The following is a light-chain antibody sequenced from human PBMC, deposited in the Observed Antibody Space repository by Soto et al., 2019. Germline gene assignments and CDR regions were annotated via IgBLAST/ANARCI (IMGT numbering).Light chain of an antibody. CDR3: QQRRNWPLT. V-gene: IGKV3-11*01. CDR2: DVS. Sequence: EIVLTQSPATLSLSPGGRATLSCRASQSIDSYVTWYQQKPGQAPRLLIYDVSKRATGIPVRFSGSGSGTDFTLTISSLEPEDVAIYYCQQRRNWPLTFGGGTKVEIK. CDR1: QSIDSY. J-gene: IGKJ4*01.